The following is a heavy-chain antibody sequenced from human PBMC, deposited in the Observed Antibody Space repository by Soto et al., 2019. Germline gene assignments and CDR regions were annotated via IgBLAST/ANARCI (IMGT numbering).Heavy chain of an antibody. V-gene: IGHV4-34*01. J-gene: IGHJ6*02. CDR1: GGSFSGYY. Sequence: QVQLQQWGAGLLKPSETLSLTCAVYGGSFSGYYWSWIRQPPGKGLEWIGEINHSGSTNYNPSLKSRVTISVDTSQNQFSLKLSSVTAADTAVYYCARLPRGYNYGMDVWGQGTTVTVSS. CDR2: INHSGST. CDR3: ARLPRGYNYGMDV.